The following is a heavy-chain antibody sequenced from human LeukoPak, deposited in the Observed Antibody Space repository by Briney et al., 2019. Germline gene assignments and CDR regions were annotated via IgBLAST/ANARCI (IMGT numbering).Heavy chain of an antibody. J-gene: IGHJ6*02. CDR2: IYYSGST. CDR1: GGSISSYY. V-gene: IGHV4-59*01. Sequence: SETLSLTCTVSGGSISSYYWSWIRQPPGKGLEWIGYIYYSGSTNYNPSLKSRVTISVDTSKNQFSLKLSSVTAADTAVYYCARDLGRYCSSANCKNSYYYYGMDVWGQGTTVTVSS. CDR3: ARDLGRYCSSANCKNSYYYYGMDV. D-gene: IGHD2-2*01.